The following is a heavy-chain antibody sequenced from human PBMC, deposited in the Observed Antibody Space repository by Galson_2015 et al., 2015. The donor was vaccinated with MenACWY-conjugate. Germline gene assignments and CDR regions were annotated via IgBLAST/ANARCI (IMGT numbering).Heavy chain of an antibody. Sequence: SLRLSCAVAGFTLNKYAMSWVRQAPGKGLEWVSSIGGSGGTTFYADSVKGRFTISRDYSRNTMYLQMDRLRVDDTAVYYCAKADNDFWRGYHENWFDPWGQGTLVTVSS. D-gene: IGHD3-3*01. V-gene: IGHV3-23*01. CDR1: GFTLNKYA. CDR2: IGGSGGTT. J-gene: IGHJ5*02. CDR3: AKADNDFWRGYHENWFDP.